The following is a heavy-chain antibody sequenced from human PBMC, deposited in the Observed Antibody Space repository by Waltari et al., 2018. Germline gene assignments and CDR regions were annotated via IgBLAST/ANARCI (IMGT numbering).Heavy chain of an antibody. J-gene: IGHJ2*01. CDR3: ATGGGHSPYWYFDL. CDR2: FDPEDGET. CDR1: GYTLTELS. D-gene: IGHD3-16*01. V-gene: IGHV1-24*01. Sequence: QVQLVQSGAEVKKPGASVKVSCKVSGYTLTELSMPWVRQAPGKGLEWMGGFDPEDGETIYALKCQGRVTMTEDTSTDTAYMELSSLRSEDTAVYYCATGGGHSPYWYFDLWGRGTLVTVSS.